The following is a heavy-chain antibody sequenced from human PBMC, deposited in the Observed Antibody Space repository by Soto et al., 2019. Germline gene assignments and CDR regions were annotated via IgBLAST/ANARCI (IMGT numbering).Heavy chain of an antibody. CDR1: GFTFSSLE. CDR2: ISISGSTI. CDR3: ARVLVAAAGYYYYGMDV. J-gene: IGHJ6*02. V-gene: IGHV3-48*03. D-gene: IGHD6-13*01. Sequence: GGSLRPSSAAYGFTFSSLEMNWVSQAPGKGLKGGLFISISGSTIYYAVSGKGRFTISRDNAKNSLYLKMNSLRAKDADVYYCARVLVAAAGYYYYGMDVWGQGTTVTVSS.